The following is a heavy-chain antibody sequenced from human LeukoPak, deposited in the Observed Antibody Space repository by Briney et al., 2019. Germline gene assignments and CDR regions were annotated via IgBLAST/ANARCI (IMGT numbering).Heavy chain of an antibody. V-gene: IGHV3-23*01. CDR3: AKDRPRDYNSRQGFSDNWFDP. J-gene: IGHJ5*02. Sequence: GGSLRLSCAASRFTFSSYAMTWVRQAPGKGLDWVSTISDSGDTAFYADSVRGRFTISRDNSKNTLYLQLNSLRVEDTAVYYCAKDRPRDYNSRQGFSDNWFDPWGQGTLVTVSS. CDR2: ISDSGDTA. D-gene: IGHD3-22*01. CDR1: RFTFSSYA.